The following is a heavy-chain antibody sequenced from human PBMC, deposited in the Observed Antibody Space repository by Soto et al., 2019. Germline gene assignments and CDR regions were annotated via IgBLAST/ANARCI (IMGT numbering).Heavy chain of an antibody. V-gene: IGHV3-13*05. D-gene: IGHD6-19*01. Sequence: GGSLRLSCAASGFTFSSYDMHWVRQATGKGLEWVSAIGTAGDPYYPGSVKGRFTISRENAKNSLYLQMNSLRAGDTAVYYCARSISGWPFYYYYGMDVWGQGTTVTVSS. CDR1: GFTFSSYD. CDR2: IGTAGDP. CDR3: ARSISGWPFYYYYGMDV. J-gene: IGHJ6*02.